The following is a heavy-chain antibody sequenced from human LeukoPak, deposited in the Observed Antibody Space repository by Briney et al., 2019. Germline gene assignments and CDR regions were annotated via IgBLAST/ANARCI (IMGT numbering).Heavy chain of an antibody. Sequence: ASVRVSCKPSGYTFTSYDINWVRQATGPGLEGRGWMDPNSGNTGYAQKFQGRVTIARNTSISTAYMELSGLRSEDTAVYYCARGRRGCSSTSCTYYFDYWGQGTLVTVSS. CDR1: GYTFTSYD. D-gene: IGHD2-2*01. J-gene: IGHJ4*02. CDR3: ARGRRGCSSTSCTYYFDY. CDR2: MDPNSGNT. V-gene: IGHV1-8*01.